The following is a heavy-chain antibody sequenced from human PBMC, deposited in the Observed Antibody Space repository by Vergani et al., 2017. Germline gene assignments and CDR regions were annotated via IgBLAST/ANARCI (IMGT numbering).Heavy chain of an antibody. D-gene: IGHD3-22*01. J-gene: IGHJ4*02. CDR3: ARSSYYYDSSGFFDY. Sequence: QVQLVQSGAEVKKPGASVKVSCKASGYTFTSYGISWVRQAPGQGLEWMGGIIPIFGTANYAQKFQGRVTITADKSTSTAYMELSSLRSEDTAVYYCARSSYYYDSSGFFDYWGQGTLVTVSS. CDR1: GYTFTSYG. CDR2: IIPIFGTA. V-gene: IGHV1-69*06.